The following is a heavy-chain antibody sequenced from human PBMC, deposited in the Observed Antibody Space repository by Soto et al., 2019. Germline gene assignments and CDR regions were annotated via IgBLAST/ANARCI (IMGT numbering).Heavy chain of an antibody. CDR2: ISSSSSYI. V-gene: IGHV3-21*01. CDR3: ARARVGATPRYYYGMDV. D-gene: IGHD1-26*01. J-gene: IGHJ6*02. Sequence: GGSLRLSCAASGFTFSSYSMNWVRQAPGKGLEWVSSISSSSSYIYYADSVKGRFTISRDNAKNSLYLQMNSLRAEDTAVYYCARARVGATPRYYYGMDVWGQGTTVTVSS. CDR1: GFTFSSYS.